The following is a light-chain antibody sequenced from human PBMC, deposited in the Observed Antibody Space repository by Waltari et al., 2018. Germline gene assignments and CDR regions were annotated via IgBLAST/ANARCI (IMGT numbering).Light chain of an antibody. J-gene: IGKJ3*01. CDR3: QHYNTAPLT. Sequence: DIQMTQSPSSLSASVGDRVTITCRASQGIRNYLIWYQQKPGKVPKPLIYAASTLQPGVPSRFSGSGSGTDFTLTINSLQPEDVATYYCQHYNTAPLTFGPGTKVDIK. CDR2: AAS. CDR1: QGIRNY. V-gene: IGKV1-27*01.